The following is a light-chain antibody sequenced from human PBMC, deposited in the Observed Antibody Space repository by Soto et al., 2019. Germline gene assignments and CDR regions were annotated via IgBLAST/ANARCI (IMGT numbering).Light chain of an antibody. CDR2: DVT. V-gene: IGLV2-14*01. CDR1: SSDVGSYNY. CDR3: SSHTRSSTLDVV. Sequence: QSALTQPASVSGSPGQSITISCTGTSSDVGSYNYVSWYQQHPGKAPKLMIYDVTNRPSGVSNRFSGSKSGNTASLTISGLQAEDEADYYCSSHTRSSTLDVVFGGGTKLTVL. J-gene: IGLJ2*01.